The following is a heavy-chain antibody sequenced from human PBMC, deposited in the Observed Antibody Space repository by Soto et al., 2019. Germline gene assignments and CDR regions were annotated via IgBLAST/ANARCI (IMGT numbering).Heavy chain of an antibody. D-gene: IGHD6-13*01. CDR2: IFANGHT. CDR3: VASLAASGLNWLDP. Sequence: PSETRARTCIVSGGSISEKYWNWVRQPPGKGLEWIGLIFANGHTDYNPSLKSRVTMSVDASKNHFSLRLTSMTAADTAVYYCVASLAASGLNWLDPWGRGTLVTVSS. V-gene: IGHV4-4*07. J-gene: IGHJ5*02. CDR1: GGSISEKY.